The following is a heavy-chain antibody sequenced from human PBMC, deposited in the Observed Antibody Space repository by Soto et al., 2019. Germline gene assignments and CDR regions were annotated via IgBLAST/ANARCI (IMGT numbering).Heavy chain of an antibody. CDR3: TTALGYCSGGSCYPHT. J-gene: IGHJ5*02. D-gene: IGHD2-15*01. Sequence: PGGSLRLSCAASGFTFSNAWMNWVRQAPGKGLEWVGRIKSKTDGGTTDYAAPVKGRFTISRDDSKNTLYLQMNSLKTEDTAVYYCTTALGYCSGGSCYPHTWGQGTLVTVSS. CDR2: IKSKTDGGTT. CDR1: GFTFSNAW. V-gene: IGHV3-15*07.